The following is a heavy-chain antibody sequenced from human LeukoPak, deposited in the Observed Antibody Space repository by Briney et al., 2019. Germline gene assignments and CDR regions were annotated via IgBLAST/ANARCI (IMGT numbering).Heavy chain of an antibody. Sequence: PSETLSLTCTVSGGSISSSSYYWGWIRQPPGKGLEWIGSIYYSGSTYYNPSLKSRVTISVDTSKNQFSLKLSSVTAADTAVYYCAKANRYNYGPVYYFDYWGQGTLVTVSS. CDR1: GGSISSSSYY. J-gene: IGHJ4*02. D-gene: IGHD5-18*01. V-gene: IGHV4-39*01. CDR2: IYYSGST. CDR3: AKANRYNYGPVYYFDY.